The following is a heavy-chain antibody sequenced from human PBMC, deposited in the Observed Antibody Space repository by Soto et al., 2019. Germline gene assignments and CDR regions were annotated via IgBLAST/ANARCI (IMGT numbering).Heavy chain of an antibody. CDR3: AREGYDILTYTRRAFDI. CDR1: GYTFTSYG. D-gene: IGHD3-9*01. V-gene: IGHV1-18*01. Sequence: QVQLVQSGAEVKKPGASVKVSCKASGYTFTSYGISWVRQAPGQGLEWMGWISAYNGNTNYAQKLQGRVTMTTDTSASTAYMELRGLRSDDTAVYYCAREGYDILTYTRRAFDIWGQGTMVTVSS. J-gene: IGHJ3*02. CDR2: ISAYNGNT.